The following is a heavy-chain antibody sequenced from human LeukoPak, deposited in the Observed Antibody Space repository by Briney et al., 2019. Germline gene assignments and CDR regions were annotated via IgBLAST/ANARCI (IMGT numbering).Heavy chain of an antibody. D-gene: IGHD3/OR15-3a*01. CDR3: ARQTGSGLFILP. V-gene: IGHV4-39*01. CDR1: GVSISSSNSY. Sequence: SETLSLTCTVSGVSISSSNSYWGWLRQPPGKGLEWIGSIYYSGNTYYNASLKSQVSISIDTSKNQFSLRLTSVTAADTAVYYCARQTGSGLFILPGGQGALVTVSS. CDR2: IYYSGNT. J-gene: IGHJ4*02.